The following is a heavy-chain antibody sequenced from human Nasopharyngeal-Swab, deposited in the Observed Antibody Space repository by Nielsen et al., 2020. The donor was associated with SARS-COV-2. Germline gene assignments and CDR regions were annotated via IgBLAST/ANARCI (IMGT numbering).Heavy chain of an antibody. V-gene: IGHV1-46*01. J-gene: IGHJ6*02. CDR3: ARRSRDYYYGMDV. D-gene: IGHD1-26*01. Sequence: ASVKVSCKASGYTFTSHYMHWVRQAPGQGLEWMGIINPSGGSTSYAQKFQGRVTMTRDTSTSTVYMELSSLRSEDTAVYYCARRSRDYYYGMDVWGQGTTVTVSS. CDR1: GYTFTSHY. CDR2: INPSGGST.